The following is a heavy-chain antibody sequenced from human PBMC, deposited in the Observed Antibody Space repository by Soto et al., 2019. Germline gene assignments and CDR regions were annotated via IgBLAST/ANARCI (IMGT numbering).Heavy chain of an antibody. CDR2: ISDSGGST. V-gene: IGHV3-23*01. Sequence: EVQLLESGGGLVQPGGSLRVSCEASGFTFSNYAMTWVRQAPGRGLEWVSTISDSGGSTHYADSVKGRFTISRDNSKNTLDLQMNSLRAEDTAVYYCGNGLFGELTPYYYMDVWGKGTTVTVSS. D-gene: IGHD3-10*02. CDR3: GNGLFGELTPYYYMDV. CDR1: GFTFSNYA. J-gene: IGHJ6*03.